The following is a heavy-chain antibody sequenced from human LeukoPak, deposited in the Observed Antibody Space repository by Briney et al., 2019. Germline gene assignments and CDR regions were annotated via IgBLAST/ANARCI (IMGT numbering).Heavy chain of an antibody. Sequence: SETLSLTCTVSGGSISSYYWSWIRQPVGKGLEWIGRIYTSGSTNYNPSLKSRITMSVDTSKNQFSLKLSSVTAADTAVYYCASRYNWNYGAFDIWGQGTMVTVSS. V-gene: IGHV4-4*07. J-gene: IGHJ3*02. CDR2: IYTSGST. D-gene: IGHD1-7*01. CDR3: ASRYNWNYGAFDI. CDR1: GGSISSYY.